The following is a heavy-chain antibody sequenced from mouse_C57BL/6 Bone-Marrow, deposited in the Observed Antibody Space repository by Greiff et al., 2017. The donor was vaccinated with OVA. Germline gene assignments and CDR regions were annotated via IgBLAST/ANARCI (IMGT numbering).Heavy chain of an antibody. CDR2: IWSGGST. CDR1: GFSLTSYG. J-gene: IGHJ1*03. Sequence: QVQLQQSGPGLVQPSQSLSITCTVSGFSLTSYGVHWVRQSPGKGLEWLGVIWSGGSTDYNAAFISRLSISKDNSKSQVFFKMNSLQADDTAIYYCARTIYYGNYDWYFDVWGTGTTVTVSS. CDR3: ARTIYYGNYDWYFDV. V-gene: IGHV2-2*01. D-gene: IGHD2-1*01.